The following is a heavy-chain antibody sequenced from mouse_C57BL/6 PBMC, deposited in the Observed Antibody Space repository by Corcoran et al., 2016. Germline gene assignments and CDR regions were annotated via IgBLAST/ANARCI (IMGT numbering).Heavy chain of an antibody. Sequence: QVQLQQSGPELVKPGASVKISCKASGYTFTDYYINWVKQRPGQGLEWIGWIFPGSGSTYYNEKFKGKATLTVDKSYSTAYMLLSSLTSEDSAVYFGATYGNYLGYWGQGTTLTVSS. V-gene: IGHV1-75*01. CDR2: IFPGSGST. D-gene: IGHD2-1*01. CDR1: GYTFTDYY. CDR3: ATYGNYLGY. J-gene: IGHJ2*01.